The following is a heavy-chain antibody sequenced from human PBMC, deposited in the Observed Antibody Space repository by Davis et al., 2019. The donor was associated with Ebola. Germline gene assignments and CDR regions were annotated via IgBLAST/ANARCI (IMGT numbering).Heavy chain of an antibody. D-gene: IGHD3-10*01. J-gene: IGHJ2*01. CDR2: ISAYNGNT. CDR1: GYTFTSYG. CDR3: ARVLLWFGELTSGSWYFDL. V-gene: IGHV1-18*04. Sequence: SVKVSCKASGYTFTSYGISWLRQPPGQGLEWMGWISAYNGNTNYAQKLQGRVTMTTDTSTSTAYMELRSLRSDDTAVYYCARVLLWFGELTSGSWYFDLWGRGTLVTVSS.